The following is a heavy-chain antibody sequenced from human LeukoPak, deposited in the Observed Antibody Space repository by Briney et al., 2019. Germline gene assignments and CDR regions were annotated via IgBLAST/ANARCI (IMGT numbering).Heavy chain of an antibody. V-gene: IGHV3-23*01. Sequence: AGSLRLSCAASGFTISSYAMSWVRQAPGKGLEWVSAISGSGGSTYYADSVKGRFTISRDNSKNTLYLQMNSLRAEDTAVYYCVLGTAHFDYWGQGTLVTVSS. J-gene: IGHJ4*02. CDR3: VLGTAHFDY. CDR1: GFTISSYA. CDR2: ISGSGGST. D-gene: IGHD1-14*01.